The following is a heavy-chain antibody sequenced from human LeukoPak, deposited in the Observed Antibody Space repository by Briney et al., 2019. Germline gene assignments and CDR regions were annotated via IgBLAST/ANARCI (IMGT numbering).Heavy chain of an antibody. V-gene: IGHV3-23*01. CDR1: GFTFSNYV. CDR3: ARRYCSGGTCYFFDY. D-gene: IGHD2-15*01. J-gene: IGHJ4*02. Sequence: PGGSLRLSCAASGFTFSNYVMSWVRQAPGKGLDWVSVISSSGGRTYYADSVKGRFTIFRDDSKNTLYLQMNSLRAEDTAVYYCARRYCSGGTCYFFDYWGQGTLVTVSS. CDR2: ISSSGGRT.